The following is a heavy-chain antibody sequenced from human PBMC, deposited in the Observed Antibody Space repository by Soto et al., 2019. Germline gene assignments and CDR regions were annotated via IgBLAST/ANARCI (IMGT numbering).Heavy chain of an antibody. Sequence: PGGSLILSCAASGFTVSSNYMNWVRQAPGKGLEWVSVIYSGGNAYYADSVKGRFTISRDNSKNTLYLQMNNLRAEDTAVYYCVVAIDPWGQGTLVTVSS. V-gene: IGHV3-53*01. CDR2: IYSGGNA. J-gene: IGHJ5*02. CDR1: GFTVSSNY. CDR3: VVAIDP.